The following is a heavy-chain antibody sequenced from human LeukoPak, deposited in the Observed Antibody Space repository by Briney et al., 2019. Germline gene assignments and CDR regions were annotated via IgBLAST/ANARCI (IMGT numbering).Heavy chain of an antibody. CDR1: GDSISSSSYY. CDR2: IYYSGRT. CDR3: ARRRYYDSTGFLD. D-gene: IGHD3-16*01. J-gene: IGHJ1*01. V-gene: IGHV4-39*01. Sequence: SETLSLTWSVSGDSISSSSYYWGWVRQPPGKGLEWIGDIYYSGRTYYDSSLKSRLTIGIDTSKTEFSLTLRSVTATDTAVYYYARRRYYDSTGFLDWGQGTLVSVS.